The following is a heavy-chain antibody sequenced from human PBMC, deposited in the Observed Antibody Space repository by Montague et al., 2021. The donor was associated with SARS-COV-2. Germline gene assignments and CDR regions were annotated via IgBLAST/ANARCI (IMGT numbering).Heavy chain of an antibody. Sequence: SLRLSCAASGFTFSSYGMHWVRQAPGKGLEWVAVIWYDGSNKYYADSVKGRFTISRDNSKNTLYLQMNSMRAEDTAVYYCARDPSCCSWFGEFGYWGQGTLVTVSS. J-gene: IGHJ4*02. CDR3: ARDPSCCSWFGEFGY. CDR1: GFTFSSYG. CDR2: IWYDGSNK. V-gene: IGHV3-33*01. D-gene: IGHD3-10*01.